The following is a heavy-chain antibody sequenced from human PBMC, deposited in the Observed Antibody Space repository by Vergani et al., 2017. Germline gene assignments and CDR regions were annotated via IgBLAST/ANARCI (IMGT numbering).Heavy chain of an antibody. CDR3: ARAGYCSGGSCYWREPPYYGMDV. CDR2: TYYRSKWYN. J-gene: IGHJ6*02. CDR1: GDSVSSNSAA. V-gene: IGHV6-1*01. D-gene: IGHD2-15*01. Sequence: QVQLQQSGPGLVKPSQTLSLTCAISGDSVSSNSAAWNWIRQSPSRGLEWLGRTYYRSKWYNDYAVSVKSRITINPDTSKNQFSLQLNSVTPEDTAVYYCARAGYCSGGSCYWREPPYYGMDVWGQGTTVTVSS.